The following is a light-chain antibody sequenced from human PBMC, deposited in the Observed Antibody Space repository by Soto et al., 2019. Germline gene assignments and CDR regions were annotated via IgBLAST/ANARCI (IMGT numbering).Light chain of an antibody. Sequence: DIVLTQSPATLSLSPGERATLSFRASQSVSSYLGWYQQKPGQAPRLLISDASNRATGIPARFSGSGPGTEFTLTISSLEPEDFAVYYCQQCNKSPLTFGQGTKVEI. J-gene: IGKJ1*01. V-gene: IGKV3-11*01. CDR2: DAS. CDR3: QQCNKSPLT. CDR1: QSVSSY.